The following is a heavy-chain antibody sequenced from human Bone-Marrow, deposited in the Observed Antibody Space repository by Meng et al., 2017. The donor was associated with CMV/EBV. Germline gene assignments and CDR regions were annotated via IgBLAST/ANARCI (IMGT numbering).Heavy chain of an antibody. V-gene: IGHV1-18*01. CDR1: GYTFTSYG. CDR3: SRDGGFWSGYYKTTFEY. J-gene: IGHJ4*02. Sequence: ASAKVSCKASGYTFTSYGISWVRQAPGQGLEWMGWISAYNGNTNYAQKLHGRVTMTADTSTSTAYMELRSLRSDDTAVYYCSRDGGFWSGYYKTTFEYWGQGTLVTSP. D-gene: IGHD3-3*01. CDR2: ISAYNGNT.